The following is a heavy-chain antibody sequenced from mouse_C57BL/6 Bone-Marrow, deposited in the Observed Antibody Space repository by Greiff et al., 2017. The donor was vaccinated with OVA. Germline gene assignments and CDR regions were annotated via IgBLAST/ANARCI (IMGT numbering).Heavy chain of an antibody. CDR3: ARSRGYYAMDY. V-gene: IGHV1-55*01. J-gene: IGHJ4*01. CDR1: GYTFTSYW. CDR2: IYPGSGST. Sequence: QVQLQQPGAELVKPGASVKMSCKASGYTFTSYWITWVKQRPGQGLEWIGDIYPGSGSTNYNEKFKSKATLTVDTSSSTAYMQLSSLTSEDAAVYYCARSRGYYAMDYWGQGTSVTVSS.